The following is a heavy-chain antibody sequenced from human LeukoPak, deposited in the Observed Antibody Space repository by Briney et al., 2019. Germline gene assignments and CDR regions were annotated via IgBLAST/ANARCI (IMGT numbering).Heavy chain of an antibody. D-gene: IGHD3-10*01. V-gene: IGHV3-23*01. CDR3: AKAAARRGRLNYFDY. CDR1: GFTFSSYA. CDR2: ISGSGGST. Sequence: GGSLRLSCAASGFTFSSYAMSWVRQAPGKGLEWVSAISGSGGSTYYADSVKGRFTISRDNSKNTLYLQMNSLRAEGTAVYYCAKAAARRGRLNYFDYWGQGTLVTVSS. J-gene: IGHJ4*02.